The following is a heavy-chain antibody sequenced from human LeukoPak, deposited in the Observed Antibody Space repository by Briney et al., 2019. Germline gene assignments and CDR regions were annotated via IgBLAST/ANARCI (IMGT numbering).Heavy chain of an antibody. CDR2: IKSKTDGGTT. Sequence: GGSLRLSCAASGFTFSNAWMSWVRQAPGKGLEWVGRIKSKTDGGTTDYAAPVKGRFTISRNDSKNTLYLQMNSLKTEDTAVYYCTTDIRVGAGVDYFDYWGQGTLVTVSS. CDR3: TTDIRVGAGVDYFDY. CDR1: GFTFSNAW. V-gene: IGHV3-15*01. D-gene: IGHD1-26*01. J-gene: IGHJ4*02.